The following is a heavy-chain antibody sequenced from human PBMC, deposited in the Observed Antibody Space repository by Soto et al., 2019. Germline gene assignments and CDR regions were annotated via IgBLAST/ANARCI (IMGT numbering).Heavy chain of an antibody. J-gene: IGHJ6*02. CDR3: ARGLRMLRPMAARPYYYGLDV. D-gene: IGHD6-6*01. V-gene: IGHV1-8*01. Sequence: QVQLVQSGAEVKKPGASVKVSCKASGYTFTSYDINWVRQATGQGLEWMGWMNPNSGNTGYAQKFQGRVTMTRNTSISTAYMELSRLRCEDTAVYYCARGLRMLRPMAARPYYYGLDVWGQGTTVTVSS. CDR2: MNPNSGNT. CDR1: GYTFTSYD.